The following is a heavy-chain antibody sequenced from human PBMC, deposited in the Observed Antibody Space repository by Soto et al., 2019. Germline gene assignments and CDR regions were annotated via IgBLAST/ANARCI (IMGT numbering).Heavy chain of an antibody. D-gene: IGHD3-16*01. V-gene: IGHV3-7*01. Sequence: EVQLVESGGGLVQPGGSLRLPCAASGFTFSTYWMTWVRQPPGKGLEWVASLNQDGSERYYVDSVRGRLPISRDNAKNSLYLQMNSLRAEDTAVYYCVCGGTFFVYWGQGTLVTVSP. J-gene: IGHJ4*02. CDR3: VCGGTFFVY. CDR2: LNQDGSER. CDR1: GFTFSTYW.